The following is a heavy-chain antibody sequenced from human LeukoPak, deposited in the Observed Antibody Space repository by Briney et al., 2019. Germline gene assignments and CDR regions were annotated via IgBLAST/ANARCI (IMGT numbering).Heavy chain of an antibody. Sequence: ASVKVSCKASGYTFTGYYMHWVRQAPGQGLEWMGWINPNSGGTNYAQKFQGRVTMTRDTSIGTAYMELSRLRSDDTAVYYCARLVEMATNLDYWGQGTLVTVSS. V-gene: IGHV1-2*02. CDR2: INPNSGGT. CDR1: GYTFTGYY. D-gene: IGHD5-24*01. CDR3: ARLVEMATNLDY. J-gene: IGHJ4*02.